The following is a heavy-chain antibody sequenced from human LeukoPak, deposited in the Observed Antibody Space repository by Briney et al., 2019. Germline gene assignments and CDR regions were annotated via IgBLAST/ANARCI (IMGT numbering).Heavy chain of an antibody. CDR3: ARGVYYDFWSGYATYYYYYMDV. CDR1: GGSISSHY. V-gene: IGHV4-59*11. Sequence: PSETLSLTCTVSGGSISSHYRSWIRQPPGKGLEWIGYIYYSGSTNYNPSPKSRVTISVDTSKNQFSLKLNSVTAADTAVYYCARGVYYDFWSGYATYYYYYMDVWGKGTTVTVSS. CDR2: IYYSGST. D-gene: IGHD3-3*01. J-gene: IGHJ6*03.